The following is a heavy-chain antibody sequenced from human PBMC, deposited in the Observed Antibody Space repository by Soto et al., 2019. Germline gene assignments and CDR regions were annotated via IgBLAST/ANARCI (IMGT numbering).Heavy chain of an antibody. V-gene: IGHV1-69*02. Sequence: QVQLVQSGAEVKKPGSSVKVSCKASGGTFSSYTISWVRQAPGQGLEWMGRIIPILGIANYAQKFQGRVTITADKSTSTAYVELSSLRSEDTAVYYCANRDYGETGWFDPWGQGTLVTVSS. J-gene: IGHJ5*02. CDR2: IIPILGIA. D-gene: IGHD4-17*01. CDR3: ANRDYGETGWFDP. CDR1: GGTFSSYT.